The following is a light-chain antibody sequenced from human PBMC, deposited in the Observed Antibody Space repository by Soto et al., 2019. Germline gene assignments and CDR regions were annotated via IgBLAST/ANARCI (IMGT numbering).Light chain of an antibody. Sequence: DIQMTQSPSSLSASVGDRVTITCRASQSISSYLNWYQQKPGKAPKLLIYAASTLQSGVPSRFSGSGSGTDFTLTIRSLQPEDFATYYCQQSYSTLVTFGGGTKVEIK. J-gene: IGKJ4*01. V-gene: IGKV1-39*01. CDR3: QQSYSTLVT. CDR1: QSISSY. CDR2: AAS.